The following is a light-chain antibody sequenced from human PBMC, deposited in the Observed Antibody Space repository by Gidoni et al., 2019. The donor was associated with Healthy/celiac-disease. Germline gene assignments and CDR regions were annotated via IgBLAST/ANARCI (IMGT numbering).Light chain of an antibody. CDR3: QAWDSSTAV. J-gene: IGLJ2*01. V-gene: IGLV3-1*01. CDR1: NLGDKH. Sequence: SSAPTQPPPGTLSPGQTASITCSGDNLGDKHACWYQQKPGQSPVLVIYQDRKRPSGIPDRFSGSNTGNTATLTISGTQSMDEADYYCQAWDSSTAVFGGGTKLTVL. CDR2: QDR.